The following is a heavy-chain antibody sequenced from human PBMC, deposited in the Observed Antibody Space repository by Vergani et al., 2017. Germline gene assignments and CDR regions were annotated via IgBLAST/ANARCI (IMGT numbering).Heavy chain of an antibody. V-gene: IGHV1-18*04. D-gene: IGHD3-22*01. CDR2: ISAYNGNT. CDR1: GYTFTSYG. CDR3: ARDHDYDSSGYYYVGNAFVI. Sequence: QVQLVQSGAEVKKPGASVKVSCKASGYTFTSYGISWVRQATGQGLEWMGWISAYNGNTNYAQKLKGRVTMDTDTSTSTAYMERRSLGSDDTAVYYCARDHDYDSSGYYYVGNAFVIWGQGTMVTVSS. J-gene: IGHJ3*02.